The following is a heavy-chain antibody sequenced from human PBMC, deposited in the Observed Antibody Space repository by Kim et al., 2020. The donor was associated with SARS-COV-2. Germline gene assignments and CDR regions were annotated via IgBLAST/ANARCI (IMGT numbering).Heavy chain of an antibody. CDR3: ATVAGHPQFDY. CDR1: GFTFSSYG. D-gene: IGHD6-19*01. CDR2: ISYDGSNK. Sequence: GGSLRLSCAASGFTFSSYGMHWVRQAPGKGLEWVAVISYDGSNKYYADSVKGRFTISRDNSKNTLYLQMNSLRAEDTAVYYCATVAGHPQFDYWGQGTLVTVSS. V-gene: IGHV3-30*03. J-gene: IGHJ4*02.